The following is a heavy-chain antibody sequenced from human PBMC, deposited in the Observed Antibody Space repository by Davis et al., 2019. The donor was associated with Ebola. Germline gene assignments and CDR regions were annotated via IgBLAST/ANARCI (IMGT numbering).Heavy chain of an antibody. CDR2: ISSSSSYI. D-gene: IGHD6-13*01. J-gene: IGHJ3*02. CDR1: GFTFSSYS. Sequence: PGGSLRLSCAASGFTFSSYSMNWVRQAPGKGLEWVSSISSSSSYIYYADSVKGRFTISRDNAKNSLYLQMNSLRAEDTAVYYCARGELAAGEHDAFDIWGQGTMVTVSS. V-gene: IGHV3-21*01. CDR3: ARGELAAGEHDAFDI.